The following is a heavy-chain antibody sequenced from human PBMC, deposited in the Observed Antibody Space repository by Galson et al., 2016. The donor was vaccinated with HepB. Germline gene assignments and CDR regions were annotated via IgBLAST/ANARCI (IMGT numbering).Heavy chain of an antibody. Sequence: SLRLSCAGFSDSYMSWIRQAPGKGLEWVSFISSSGTYTKYADSVKGRCTISGDNAKNSLYLQMNSLRVEDTAVYYCARGSQPPQWQLGGYFDHWGQGTLVTVSS. V-gene: IGHV3-11*06. CDR1: SDSY. CDR3: ARGSQPPQWQLGGYFDH. CDR2: ISSSGTYT. J-gene: IGHJ4*02. D-gene: IGHD1-26*01.